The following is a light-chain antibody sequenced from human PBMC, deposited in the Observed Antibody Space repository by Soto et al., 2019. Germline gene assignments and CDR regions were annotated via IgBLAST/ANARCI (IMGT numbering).Light chain of an antibody. CDR3: QQSYTFPRT. J-gene: IGKJ5*01. CDR2: GAS. CDR1: QNLGSTY. Sequence: EIVLAQSPGTLSLSPGERATLSCRASQNLGSTYLAWYQQKPGQAPRLLIYGASSRATGIPDRFSGSGSGTDFTLTISRLEPEDFATYYCQQSYTFPRTFGQGTRLAIK. V-gene: IGKV3-20*01.